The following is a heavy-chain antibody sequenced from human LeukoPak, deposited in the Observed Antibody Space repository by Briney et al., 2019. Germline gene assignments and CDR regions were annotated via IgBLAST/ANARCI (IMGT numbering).Heavy chain of an antibody. V-gene: IGHV3-23*01. CDR2: ISGSGGST. J-gene: IGHJ4*02. CDR1: GFTCSGYA. CDR3: AKRLSGRTVTTSEGGY. D-gene: IGHD4-17*01. Sequence: GGSLRLSCAASGFTCSGYAMSWVRQAPGKGLEWVSAISGSGGSTYYADSVKGRFTISRDNSKNTLYLQMNSLRAEDTAVYYCAKRLSGRTVTTSEGGYWGQGTLVTVSS.